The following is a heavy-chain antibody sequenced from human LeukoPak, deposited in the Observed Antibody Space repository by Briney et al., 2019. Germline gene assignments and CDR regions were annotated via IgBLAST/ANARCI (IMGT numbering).Heavy chain of an antibody. D-gene: IGHD1-7*01. CDR2: ISYDGSNK. V-gene: IGHV3-30-3*01. CDR3: ARGSPYLELSNWFDP. J-gene: IGHJ5*02. Sequence: PGGSLRLSCAASGFTFSSYAMHWVRQAPGKGLEWVAVISYDGSNKYYADSVKGRFTISRDNSKNTLYLQMNGLRAEDTAVYYCARGSPYLELSNWFDPWGQGTLVTVSS. CDR1: GFTFSSYA.